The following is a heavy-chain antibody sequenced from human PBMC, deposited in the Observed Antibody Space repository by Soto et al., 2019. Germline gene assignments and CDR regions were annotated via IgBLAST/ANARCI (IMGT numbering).Heavy chain of an antibody. CDR1: GYTFTSYY. J-gene: IGHJ4*02. CDR2: INPSGGST. Sequence: ASVKVSCTASGYTFTSYYMHWVRQAPGQGLEWMGIINPSGGSTSYAQKFQGRVTMTRDTSTSTVYMELSSLRSEDTAVYYCARDRSSGWSRPPRTTYYFDYWGQGTLVTVSS. CDR3: ARDRSSGWSRPPRTTYYFDY. V-gene: IGHV1-46*01. D-gene: IGHD6-19*01.